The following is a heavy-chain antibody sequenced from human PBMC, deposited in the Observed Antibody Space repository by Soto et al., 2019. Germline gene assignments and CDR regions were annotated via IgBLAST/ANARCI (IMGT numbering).Heavy chain of an antibody. V-gene: IGHV3-30*18. CDR2: ISYDGTNI. CDR3: AKVLHAVTMTHSFDY. Sequence: GGSLRLSCAASGLTFSRYGMHWVRQAPGRGLEWVAVISYDGTNIYYLDSVKGRFTISRDNSKNTVYLQMNSLRAEDTAVYYCAKVLHAVTMTHSFDYWGQGTLVTVSS. D-gene: IGHD4-17*01. J-gene: IGHJ4*02. CDR1: GLTFSRYG.